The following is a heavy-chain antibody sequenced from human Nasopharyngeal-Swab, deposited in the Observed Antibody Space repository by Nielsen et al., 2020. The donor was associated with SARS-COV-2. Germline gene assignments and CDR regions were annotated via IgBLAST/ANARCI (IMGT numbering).Heavy chain of an antibody. CDR1: RFTFSSSA. Sequence: LRLSCAAFRFTFSSSAMSWVRQAPGKGLEWVSAISGSGGSTYYADSVKGRFTISRDNSKNALYLQMNSLRAEDAAVYFCAKGGYGSGGYYPHMDVWGKGTTVTVSS. D-gene: IGHD3-10*01. CDR3: AKGGYGSGGYYPHMDV. J-gene: IGHJ6*03. CDR2: ISGSGGST. V-gene: IGHV3-23*01.